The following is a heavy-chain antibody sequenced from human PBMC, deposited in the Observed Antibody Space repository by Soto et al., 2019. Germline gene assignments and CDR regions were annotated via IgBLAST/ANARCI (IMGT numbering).Heavy chain of an antibody. J-gene: IGHJ4*02. D-gene: IGHD3-9*01. V-gene: IGHV3-23*01. CDR3: AKNKYYDILTGYLGGY. CDR1: GFTFSSYA. CDR2: ISGSGGST. Sequence: VQLLESGGGLVQPGGSLRLSCAASGFTFSSYAMSWVRQAPGKGLEWVSAISGSGGSTYYADSVKGRFTISRDNSKNTLYLQMNSLRAEDTAVYYCAKNKYYDILTGYLGGYWGQGTLVTVSS.